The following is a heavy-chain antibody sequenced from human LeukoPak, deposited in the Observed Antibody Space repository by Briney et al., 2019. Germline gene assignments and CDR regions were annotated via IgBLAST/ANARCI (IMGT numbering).Heavy chain of an antibody. J-gene: IGHJ3*02. Sequence: ASVTVSCKASGYTFTGYYMHWVRQAPGQGLEWMGRINPNSGGTNYAQKFQGRVTMTRDTSISTAYMELSRLRSDDTAVYYCAREGRTTVTTQRDAFDIWGQGTMVTVSS. CDR3: AREGRTTVTTQRDAFDI. CDR1: GYTFTGYY. V-gene: IGHV1-2*06. D-gene: IGHD4-17*01. CDR2: INPNSGGT.